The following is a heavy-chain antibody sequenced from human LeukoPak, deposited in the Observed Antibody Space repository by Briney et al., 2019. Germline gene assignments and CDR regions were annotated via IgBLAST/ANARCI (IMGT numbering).Heavy chain of an antibody. V-gene: IGHV3-48*04. CDR2: ISSSSSSTI. D-gene: IGHD3-10*01. Sequence: GGSLRLSCAASGFTFSSYSMNWVRQAPGKGLEWVSYISSSSSSTIYYADSVKGRFTISRDNAKNSLYLQMNSLRAEDTAVYYCARGKRRFHPWGQGTLVTVSS. CDR1: GFTFSSYS. CDR3: ARGKRRFHP. J-gene: IGHJ5*02.